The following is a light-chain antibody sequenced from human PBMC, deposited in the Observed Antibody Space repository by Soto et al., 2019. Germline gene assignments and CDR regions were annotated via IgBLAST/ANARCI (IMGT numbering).Light chain of an antibody. Sequence: EIAMTQSPATLSVSPGERATLSCRASQSISTELAWYQQIPGQPPRLLIYSASTRATGVPARFTGSGSGSDSTLTISGLQSEDFANYYCQQGHNWPLTFGQGTRLEI. J-gene: IGKJ2*01. CDR1: QSISTE. CDR3: QQGHNWPLT. V-gene: IGKV3-15*01. CDR2: SAS.